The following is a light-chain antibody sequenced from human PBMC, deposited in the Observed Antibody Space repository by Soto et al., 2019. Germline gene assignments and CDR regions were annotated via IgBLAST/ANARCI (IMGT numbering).Light chain of an antibody. Sequence: ESVWTQSPGTLSLSPGERATLSCRASQRVSGDYLAWYQQKPGQAPRLLIDRACRRATGIPDRFSGSGSGTDFTLTISRLEPEDFAGYYCQQYGYSPGLACGGGTKVEIK. V-gene: IGKV3-20*01. CDR1: QRVSGDY. CDR2: RAC. J-gene: IGKJ4*01. CDR3: QQYGYSPGLA.